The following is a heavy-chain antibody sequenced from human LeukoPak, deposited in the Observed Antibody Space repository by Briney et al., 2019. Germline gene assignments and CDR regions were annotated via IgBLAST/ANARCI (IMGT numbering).Heavy chain of an antibody. CDR1: GFTFSSYA. Sequence: GGSLRLSCAAPGFTFSSYAMHWVRQAPGKGLEWVAVISYDGSNKYYADSVKGRFTISRDNSKNTLYLQMNSLRAGDTAVYYCARVNGILSQIDYWGQGTLVTVSS. V-gene: IGHV3-30-3*01. CDR3: ARVNGILSQIDY. J-gene: IGHJ4*02. D-gene: IGHD2/OR15-2a*01. CDR2: ISYDGSNK.